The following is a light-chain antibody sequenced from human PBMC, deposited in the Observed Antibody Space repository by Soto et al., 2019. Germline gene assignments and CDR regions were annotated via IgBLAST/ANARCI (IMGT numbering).Light chain of an antibody. J-gene: IGKJ1*01. Sequence: EIVLTQSPGTLSLSPGERATLSCRASQSVSSSYLAWYQQKPGQAPRLLIYGASSRATGIPDRFSCSGSGTYFTLTISRLEPEDFAVYYCQQYGSSRTFGQGTKVEIK. V-gene: IGKV3-20*01. CDR3: QQYGSSRT. CDR2: GAS. CDR1: QSVSSSY.